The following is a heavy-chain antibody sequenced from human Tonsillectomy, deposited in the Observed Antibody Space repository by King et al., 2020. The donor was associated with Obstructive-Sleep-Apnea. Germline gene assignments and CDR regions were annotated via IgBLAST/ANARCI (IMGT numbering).Heavy chain of an antibody. CDR3: SRGSGDDLFIGYYFDY. D-gene: IGHD3-9*01. Sequence: QLQESGPGLVKPSKTLSLTCTVSGGSVSSGAYYWSWIRQPPGKGLEWIGYIYDSGSTYYNPSLKSRLTTSLDTSKNQFSLKLSSVTAADTAVYYCSRGSGDDLFIGYYFDYWGQGTLVTVSS. CDR2: IYDSGST. J-gene: IGHJ4*02. CDR1: GGSVSSGAYY. V-gene: IGHV4-30-4*01.